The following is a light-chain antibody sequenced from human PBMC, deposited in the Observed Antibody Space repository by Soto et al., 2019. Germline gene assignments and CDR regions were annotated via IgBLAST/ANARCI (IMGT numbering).Light chain of an antibody. CDR1: SSNVGSYKL. J-gene: IGLJ1*01. CDR3: CSSGGSPTYV. Sequence: LAQPASVSGSPGQSITISCTGTSSNVGSYKLVSWYQQHPGKAPKLMIVEVNKRPSGVSNRFSGSKSGNTASLTISGLKVEDEADYYCCSSGGSPTYVFGTGTKVTVL. CDR2: EVN. V-gene: IGLV2-23*02.